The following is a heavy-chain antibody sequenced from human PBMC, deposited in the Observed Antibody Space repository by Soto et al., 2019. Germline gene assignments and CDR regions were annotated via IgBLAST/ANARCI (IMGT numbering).Heavy chain of an antibody. J-gene: IGHJ4*02. CDR3: AKEARSTHDILTGYLAH. V-gene: IGHV3-21*01. Sequence: VGSLRLSCAASGLTFSAYSMNWVRQAPGKGLEWVSSISSTTSNIYYADSVKGRFPISRDNAKNSLFLQMISLRAEDTAVDYCAKEARSTHDILTGYLAHWGQGALVTVSS. D-gene: IGHD3-9*01. CDR2: ISSTTSNI. CDR1: GLTFSAYS.